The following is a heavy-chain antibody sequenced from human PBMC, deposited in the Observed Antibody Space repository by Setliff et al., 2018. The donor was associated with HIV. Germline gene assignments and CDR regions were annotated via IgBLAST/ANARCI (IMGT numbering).Heavy chain of an antibody. J-gene: IGHJ5*02. CDR1: GGSVSSDNYH. Sequence: KPSETLSLTCTVSGGSVSSDNYHWSWIRQHPGKGLEWIGYIYYSGSTYYNPSLKSRLTISVDTSKNQFSLKLKYVTAADTAVYYCARGLPSYYYESSGSLGWFDPWGQGTLVTVS. CDR2: IYYSGST. CDR3: ARGLPSYYYESSGSLGWFDP. D-gene: IGHD3-22*01. V-gene: IGHV4-31*03.